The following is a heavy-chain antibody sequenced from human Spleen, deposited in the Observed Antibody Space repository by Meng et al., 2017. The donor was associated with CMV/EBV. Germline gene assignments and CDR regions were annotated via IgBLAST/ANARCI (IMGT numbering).Heavy chain of an antibody. D-gene: IGHD6-6*01. V-gene: IGHV5-51*01. CDR2: IYPGDSDT. CDR3: ARQEIAGYSSSAGSFDY. Sequence: GESLKISCQGSGYSFSNYWIGWVRQMPGKGLEWMGFIYPGDSDTRYNPSFQGQVTISADKSISTAYLQWSSLKASDTAMYYCARQEIAGYSSSAGSFDYWGQGTLVTVSS. J-gene: IGHJ4*02. CDR1: GYSFSNYW.